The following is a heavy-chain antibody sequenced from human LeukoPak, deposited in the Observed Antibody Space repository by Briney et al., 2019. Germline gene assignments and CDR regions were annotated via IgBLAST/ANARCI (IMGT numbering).Heavy chain of an antibody. CDR3: ASIRGTFGY. J-gene: IGHJ4*02. V-gene: IGHV3-72*01. D-gene: IGHD1-26*01. CDR2: TRNKANSYIT. Sequence: GGSLRLSCAASGFTFSDHFLDWVRQAPGKGLEWVGRTRNKANSYITEYAASVKGRFTISRDDSKNSLYLQMSSLKTDDTAMYYCASIRGTFGYWGQGALVTVSS. CDR1: GFTFSDHF.